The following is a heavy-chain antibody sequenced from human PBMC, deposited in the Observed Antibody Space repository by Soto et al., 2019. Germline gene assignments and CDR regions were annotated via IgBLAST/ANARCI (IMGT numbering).Heavy chain of an antibody. CDR1: GFTFSHFA. CDR2: LSGGDDST. D-gene: IGHD3-10*01. J-gene: IGHJ4*02. Sequence: EVQLLESGGGLVQPGGSLRLSCAASGFTFSHFAMSWVRQAPGKGLEWVSTLSGGDDSTYYADSVKDRFTISRDNSKNTQYLQLNSLRAEDTAVYYCAKKSHYGSGTYLYYFDYWGQGTLVTVSS. CDR3: AKKSHYGSGTYLYYFDY. V-gene: IGHV3-23*01.